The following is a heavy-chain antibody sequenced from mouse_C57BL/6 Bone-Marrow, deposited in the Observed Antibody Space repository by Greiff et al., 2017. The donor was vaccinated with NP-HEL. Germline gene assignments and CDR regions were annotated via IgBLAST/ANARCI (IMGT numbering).Heavy chain of an antibody. J-gene: IGHJ1*03. V-gene: IGHV5-12*01. D-gene: IGHD6-1*01. CDR1: GFTFSDYY. CDR3: ARHNLYWYFDV. CDR2: ISNGGGST. Sequence: EVMLVESGGGLVQPGGSLKLSCAASGFTFSDYYMYWVRQTPEKRLEWVAYISNGGGSTYYPDTVKGRFTISRDNAKNTLYLQMSRLKSEDTAMYYCARHNLYWYFDVWGTGTTVTVSS.